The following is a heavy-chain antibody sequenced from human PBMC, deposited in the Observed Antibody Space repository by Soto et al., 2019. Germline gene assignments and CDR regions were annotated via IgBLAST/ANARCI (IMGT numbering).Heavy chain of an antibody. CDR2: IYYSGST. V-gene: IGHV4-61*05. CDR3: ARQKKPWLPDY. D-gene: IGHD6-19*01. CDR1: GGSISSSSYY. Sequence: SETLSLTCTVSGGSISSSSYYWSWIRQPPGKGLEWIGYIYYSGSTNYNPSLKSRVTISVDTSRNQFSLNLSSVTAADTAVYYCARQKKPWLPDYWGQGTLVTVS. J-gene: IGHJ4*02.